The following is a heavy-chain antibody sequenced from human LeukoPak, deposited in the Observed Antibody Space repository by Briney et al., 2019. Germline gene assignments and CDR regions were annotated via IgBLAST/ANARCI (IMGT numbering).Heavy chain of an antibody. Sequence: GGSLRLSCTASGFTFSSYAMNWVRQAPGKGLEWVSGLSGSGYSTYYADSVKGRFSISRDNSKNTLNLQMNSLRAEDTAVYYCVKDRTGTYTLDYWGQGTLVTVSS. CDR2: LSGSGYST. D-gene: IGHD3-10*01. CDR1: GFTFSSYA. CDR3: VKDRTGTYTLDY. V-gene: IGHV3-23*01. J-gene: IGHJ4*02.